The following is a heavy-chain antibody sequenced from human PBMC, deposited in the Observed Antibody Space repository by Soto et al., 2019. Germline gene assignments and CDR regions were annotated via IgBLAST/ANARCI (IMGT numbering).Heavy chain of an antibody. V-gene: IGHV1-2*02. D-gene: IGHD4-4*01. CDR2: INPSSGGT. Sequence: QAQLVQSGTEVKKPGASVKVSCKASGYPFTGPYIYWVRQAPGQGLEWMGWINPSSGGTEFAEKFQGRVTVTRDTSTRTVFLELNSLTSADTGVYFCARDFRTYSHGVDVWGQGTAVTVPS. CDR1: GYPFTGPY. J-gene: IGHJ6*02. CDR3: ARDFRTYSHGVDV.